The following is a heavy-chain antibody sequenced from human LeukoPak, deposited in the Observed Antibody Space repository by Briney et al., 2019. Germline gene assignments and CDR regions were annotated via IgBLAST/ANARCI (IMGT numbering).Heavy chain of an antibody. CDR1: GFTFSSYE. J-gene: IGHJ3*02. Sequence: GGSLRLSCAASGFTFSSYEMNWVRQAPGKGLEWVSYISSSGSTIYYADSVKGRFTISRDNAKNSLYLQMNSLRAEDTALYYCAKDYGSGNRGAFDIWGQGTMVTVSS. CDR2: ISSSGSTI. CDR3: AKDYGSGNRGAFDI. D-gene: IGHD3-10*01. V-gene: IGHV3-48*03.